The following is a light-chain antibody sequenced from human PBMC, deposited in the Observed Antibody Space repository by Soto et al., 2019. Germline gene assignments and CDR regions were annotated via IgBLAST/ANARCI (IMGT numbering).Light chain of an antibody. CDR3: QQSYRIPPWT. V-gene: IGKV1-39*01. CDR2: AAS. Sequence: DIQMTQSPSSLSASVGDRVTITCRASQSISTFLNWYQQRPGKAPELLIYAASNLQSGVPSRFSGSGSGTDFALTISSLQHEDFATYYCQQSYRIPPWTFGRGTKVEIK. CDR1: QSISTF. J-gene: IGKJ1*01.